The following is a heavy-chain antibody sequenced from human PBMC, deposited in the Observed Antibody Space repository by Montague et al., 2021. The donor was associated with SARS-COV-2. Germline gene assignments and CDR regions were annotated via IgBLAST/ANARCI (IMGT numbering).Heavy chain of an antibody. V-gene: IGHV6-1*01. J-gene: IGHJ3*02. Sequence: CAISGDSVSSKSVAWNWLRQSPSRGLEWLGRTYYRSKWDSDYAESFKXRLVITPDTSKNQVSLQLNSVIPEDTAVYFCASSGITLTGLDASDIWPRDNGHRLF. CDR3: ASSGITLTGLDASDI. D-gene: IGHD3-9*01. CDR2: TYYRSKWDS. CDR1: GDSVSSKSVA.